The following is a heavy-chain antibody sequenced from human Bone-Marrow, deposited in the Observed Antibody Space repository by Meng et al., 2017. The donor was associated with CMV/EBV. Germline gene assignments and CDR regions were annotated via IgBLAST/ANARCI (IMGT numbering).Heavy chain of an antibody. D-gene: IGHD3-10*01. V-gene: IGHV3-7*01. CDR3: ARDFNAPLWFGELWPNAFDI. CDR1: GFTFSSYW. J-gene: IGHJ3*02. Sequence: GESLKISCAASGFTFSSYWVSWVRQAPGKGLEWVANIKQDGSEKYYVDSVKGRFTISRDNAKNSLYLQMNSLRAEDTAVYYCARDFNAPLWFGELWPNAFDIWGPGTMVPVSS. CDR2: IKQDGSEK.